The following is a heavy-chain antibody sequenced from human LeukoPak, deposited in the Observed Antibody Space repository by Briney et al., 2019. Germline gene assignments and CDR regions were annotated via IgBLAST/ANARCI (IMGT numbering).Heavy chain of an antibody. V-gene: IGHV1-3*01. CDR2: INAGNGNT. CDR3: ARINSSDDAFDI. D-gene: IGHD3-22*01. J-gene: IGHJ3*02. CDR1: AYTFTSYA. Sequence: ASVKVSCKASAYTFTSYAMHWVRQAPGQRLEWMGWINAGNGNTKYSQKFQGRVTITRDTSASTAYMELSSLRSEDTAVYYCARINSSDDAFDIWGQGTMVTVSS.